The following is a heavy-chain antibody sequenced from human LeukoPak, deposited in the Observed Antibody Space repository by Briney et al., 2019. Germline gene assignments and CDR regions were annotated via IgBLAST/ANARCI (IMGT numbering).Heavy chain of an antibody. Sequence: GGSLRLSCAASGFTFSSYWMSWPRQAPGKGLEGGANIKQDGSEKYYVDSVKGRFTISRDNAKNSLYLQMNSLRAEDTAVYYCARVSVAVSGYFDYWGQGTLVTVSP. V-gene: IGHV3-7*01. D-gene: IGHD6-19*01. CDR2: IKQDGSEK. CDR1: GFTFSSYW. J-gene: IGHJ4*02. CDR3: ARVSVAVSGYFDY.